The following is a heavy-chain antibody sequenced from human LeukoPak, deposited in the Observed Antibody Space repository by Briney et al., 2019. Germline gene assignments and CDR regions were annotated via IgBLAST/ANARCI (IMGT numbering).Heavy chain of an antibody. D-gene: IGHD3-10*01. J-gene: IGHJ5*02. CDR1: GGSISSYY. V-gene: IGHV4-59*01. Sequence: PSETLSLTCTVSGGSISSYYRSWIRQPPGKGLEWIGYIYYSGSTNYNPSLKSRVTISVDTSKNQFSLKLSSVTAADTAVYYCARATYYYGSGSYYNWFDPWGQGTLVTVSS. CDR3: ARATYYYGSGSYYNWFDP. CDR2: IYYSGST.